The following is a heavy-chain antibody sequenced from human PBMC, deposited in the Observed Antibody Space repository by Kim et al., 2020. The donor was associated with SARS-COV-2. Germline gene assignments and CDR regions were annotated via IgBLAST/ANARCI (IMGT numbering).Heavy chain of an antibody. CDR1: GGSFSGYY. Sequence: SETLSLTCAVYGGSFSGYYWSWIRQPPGKGLEWIGEINHSGSTNYNPSLKSRVTISVDKSKNQFSLKLSSVTAADTAVYYCARGHCSSTSCYMAYYYYYMDVCGKGTTVTVSS. CDR2: INHSGST. D-gene: IGHD2-2*02. J-gene: IGHJ6*03. V-gene: IGHV4-34*01. CDR3: ARGHCSSTSCYMAYYYYYMDV.